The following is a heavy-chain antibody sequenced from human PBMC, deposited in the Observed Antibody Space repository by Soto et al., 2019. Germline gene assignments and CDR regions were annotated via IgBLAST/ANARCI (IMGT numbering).Heavy chain of an antibody. J-gene: IGHJ6*02. CDR1: GGSISSGDYY. V-gene: IGHV4-30-4*02. D-gene: IGHD3-10*01. CDR2: IYYSGST. CDR3: ARHYGSGSYGYYYYGMDV. Sequence: PSDTLSLTCTVSGGSISSGDYYGSWIRQPPGKGLEWIGYIYYSGSTYYNPSLKSRVTISVDTSKNQFSLKLSSVTAADTAVYYCARHYGSGSYGYYYYGMDVWGQGTTVTVSS.